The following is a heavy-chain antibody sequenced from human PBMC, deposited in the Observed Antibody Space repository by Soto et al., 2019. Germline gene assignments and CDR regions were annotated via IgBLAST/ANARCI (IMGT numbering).Heavy chain of an antibody. CDR3: AGGSTDCDFVDAFDV. V-gene: IGHV3-66*01. Sequence: ELQLVESGGGLVQPGGSLRLSCAASGFSVSINYVNWVRQAPGKGLEWVSVIYSGGTTHYADSVKGRFTISRDTSKNTLYLQMNSLRVEDTAVYYCAGGSTDCDFVDAFDVWGQGTMVTVSS. D-gene: IGHD2-21*02. J-gene: IGHJ3*01. CDR1: GFSVSINY. CDR2: IYSGGTT.